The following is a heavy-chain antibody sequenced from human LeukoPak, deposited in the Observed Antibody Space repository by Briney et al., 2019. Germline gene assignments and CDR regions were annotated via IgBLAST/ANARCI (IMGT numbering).Heavy chain of an antibody. V-gene: IGHV3-33*01. CDR1: GFTFSSYG. Sequence: GRSLRLSCAASGFTFSSYGMHWVRQAPGKGLEWVAVIWYDGSNKYYADSVKGRFTISRDNSKNTLYLQMNSLRAEDTAVYYCATLILRFLDYWGQGTLVTVSS. J-gene: IGHJ4*02. CDR2: IWYDGSNK. D-gene: IGHD3-3*01. CDR3: ATLILRFLDY.